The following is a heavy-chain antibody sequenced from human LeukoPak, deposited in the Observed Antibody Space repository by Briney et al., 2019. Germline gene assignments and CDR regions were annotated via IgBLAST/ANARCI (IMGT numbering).Heavy chain of an antibody. CDR2: IYPGDSDT. J-gene: IGHJ3*02. CDR3: ARETYYYDSSGYLAPYDAFDI. D-gene: IGHD3-22*01. Sequence: GESLKISCKGSGYSFTSYWIGWVRQMPGKGLEWMGIIYPGDSDTRYSPSFQGQVTISADKSISTAYLQWSSLEASDTAMYYCARETYYYDSSGYLAPYDAFDIWGQGTMVTVSS. CDR1: GYSFTSYW. V-gene: IGHV5-51*01.